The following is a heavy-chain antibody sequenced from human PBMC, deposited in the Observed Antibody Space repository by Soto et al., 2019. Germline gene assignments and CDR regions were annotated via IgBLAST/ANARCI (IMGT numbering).Heavy chain of an antibody. CDR1: GFTFINYA. CDR3: ARKIGGSTTRPNYWYFDI. V-gene: IGHV3-23*01. Sequence: EVQVLESGGGLVQPGGSLRLSCAGSGFTFINYAMNWVRQAPGKGLEWVSPISGGGDAAFFPDSVRGRFTISRDNSKKTVTLQMNSLGVDDTAVYYCARKIGGSTTRPNYWYFDIWGRCTLVTVSP. D-gene: IGHD3-16*01. J-gene: IGHJ2*01. CDR2: ISGGGDAA.